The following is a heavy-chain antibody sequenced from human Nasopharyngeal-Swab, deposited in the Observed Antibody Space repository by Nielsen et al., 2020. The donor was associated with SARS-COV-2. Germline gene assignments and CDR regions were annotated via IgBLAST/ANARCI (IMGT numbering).Heavy chain of an antibody. CDR1: GGSFSSYY. CDR3: ARGTTIFGVVITPFDY. V-gene: IGHV4-59*13. Sequence: SETLSLTCTVSGGSFSSYYWSWIRQPPGKGLEWIGYIYYSGSTNYNPSLKSRVTISVDTSKNQFSLKLSSVTAADTAVYYCARGTTIFGVVITPFDYWGQGTLVTVSS. J-gene: IGHJ4*02. D-gene: IGHD3-3*01. CDR2: IYYSGST.